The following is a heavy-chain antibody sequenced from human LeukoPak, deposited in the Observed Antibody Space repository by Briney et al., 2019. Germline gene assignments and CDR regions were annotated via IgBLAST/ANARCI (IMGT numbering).Heavy chain of an antibody. CDR2: ISYRRST. D-gene: IGHD1-26*01. J-gene: IGHJ5*02. V-gene: IGHV4-61*01. CDR3: ARGPSPTNWFDP. CDR1: GGSVNSVSYY. Sequence: SETLSLTCTVSGGSVNSVSYYWSWIRQPPGKGLEQIGYISYRRSTYYNPSLKSRVTISVDRSKNQFSLKLSSVTAADTAVYYCARGPSPTNWFDPWGQGTLVTVSS.